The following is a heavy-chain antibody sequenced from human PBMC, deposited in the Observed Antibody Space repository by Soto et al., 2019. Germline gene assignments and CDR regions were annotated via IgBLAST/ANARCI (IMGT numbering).Heavy chain of an antibody. Sequence: ASVKVSCKASGGTFSSYAISWVRQAPGQGLEWMGGIIPIFGTANYAQKFQGRVTTTADESTSTAYMELSSLRSEDTAVYYCARGALMVRGVIDYWGQGTLVTVSS. CDR3: ARGALMVRGVIDY. J-gene: IGHJ4*02. CDR2: IIPIFGTA. V-gene: IGHV1-69*13. CDR1: GGTFSSYA. D-gene: IGHD3-10*01.